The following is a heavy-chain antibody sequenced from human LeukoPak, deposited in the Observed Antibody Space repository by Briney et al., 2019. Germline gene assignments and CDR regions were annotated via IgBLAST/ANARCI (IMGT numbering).Heavy chain of an antibody. D-gene: IGHD5-12*01. J-gene: IGHJ1*01. CDR2: ISWSGGGI. V-gene: IGHV3-9*01. Sequence: SGGSLRLSCAASGFTFGDYAMHWVRQAPGKGLQWVSGISWSGGGIGYADSVKGRFTISRDNAKNSLYLQMNSLRPEDTAFYYCAKGQYSGYDSQPGCWGQGALVTVSS. CDR1: GFTFGDYA. CDR3: AKGQYSGYDSQPGC.